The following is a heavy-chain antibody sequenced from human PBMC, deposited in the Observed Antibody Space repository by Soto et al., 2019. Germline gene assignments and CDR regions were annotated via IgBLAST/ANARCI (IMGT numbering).Heavy chain of an antibody. CDR2: IIPIFGTA. D-gene: IGHD5-12*01. J-gene: IGHJ3*02. CDR1: GGTFSSYA. CDR3: ARVPRRDGYKRGAFDI. V-gene: IGHV1-69*01. Sequence: QVQLVQSGAEVKKPGSSVKVSCKASGGTFSSYAISWVRQAPGQGLEWMGGIIPIFGTANYAQKFQGRVTINADESTSTAYMELSSLRSADTAVYYCARVPRRDGYKRGAFDIWGQGTMVTVSS.